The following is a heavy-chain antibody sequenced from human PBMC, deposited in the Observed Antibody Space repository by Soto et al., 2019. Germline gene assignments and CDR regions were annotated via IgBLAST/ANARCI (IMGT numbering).Heavy chain of an antibody. J-gene: IGHJ5*01. D-gene: IGHD7-27*01. CDR3: ANEHGDDGHNWIDS. CDR2: LSGSGGTT. V-gene: IGHV3-23*01. Sequence: EVQLLESGGGLVQPGGSLRLSCAASGFTFSSYAMSWVRQTPGKGLEWVSTLSGSGGTTYYANSVKGQFTISSDNSTSALYLQMDSMRADAASVYYCANEHGDDGHNWIDSCGQGTLVTVCS. CDR1: GFTFSSYA.